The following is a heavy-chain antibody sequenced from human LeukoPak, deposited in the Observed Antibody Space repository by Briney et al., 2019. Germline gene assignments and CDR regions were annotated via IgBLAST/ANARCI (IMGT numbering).Heavy chain of an antibody. Sequence: GASVKVSCKASGYTFTSYGISWARQAPGQGLECMGWISAYNGNTNYAQKLQGRVTMTTDTSTSTAYMELRSLRSDDTAVYYCARPASTWGDAFDIWGQGTMVTVSS. CDR2: ISAYNGNT. CDR3: ARPASTWGDAFDI. CDR1: GYTFTSYG. D-gene: IGHD3-16*01. V-gene: IGHV1-18*01. J-gene: IGHJ3*02.